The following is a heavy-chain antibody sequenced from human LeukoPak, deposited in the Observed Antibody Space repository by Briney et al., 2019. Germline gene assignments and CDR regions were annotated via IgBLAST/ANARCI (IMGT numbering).Heavy chain of an antibody. CDR1: GGSISSYY. CDR2: IYYSGST. V-gene: IGHV4-59*12. D-gene: IGHD3-3*01. J-gene: IGHJ5*02. CDR3: AREAPKYYDFWSGYYKNNWFDP. Sequence: SETLSLTCTVSGGSISSYYWSWIRQPPGKGLEWIGYIYYSGSTNYNPSLKSRVTISVDTSKNQFSLKLSSVTAADTAVYYCAREAPKYYDFWSGYYKNNWFDPWGQGTLVTVSS.